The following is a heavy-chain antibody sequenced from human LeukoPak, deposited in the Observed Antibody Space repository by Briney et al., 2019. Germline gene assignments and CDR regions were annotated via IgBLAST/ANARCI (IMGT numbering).Heavy chain of an antibody. V-gene: IGHV3-7*01. CDR1: GFTFSDYW. CDR3: ARDLSYGGTYFDY. Sequence: PGGSLRLSCAVSGFTFSDYWMTWVRQAPGRGLEWVANIKEDGSDKQYVDSVQGRFTISRDNAENSLYLQMNSLRAEDTAVYYCARDLSYGGTYFDYWGQGTLVTVSS. D-gene: IGHD4-23*01. CDR2: IKEDGSDK. J-gene: IGHJ4*02.